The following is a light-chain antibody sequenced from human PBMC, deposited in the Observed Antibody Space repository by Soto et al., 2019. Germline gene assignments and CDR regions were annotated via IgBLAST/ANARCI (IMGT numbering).Light chain of an antibody. CDR2: SAS. Sequence: DIQMTPSPSSLSASVVDRVTITCRASQGIANDLAWYQQTPGTVPVLLIYSASTLKAGIPSRFSGSGAGTDFTLTISRLQPEDFATYYCQKYDSAPRTFGQGTKVDIK. CDR1: QGIAND. V-gene: IGKV1-27*01. CDR3: QKYDSAPRT. J-gene: IGKJ1*01.